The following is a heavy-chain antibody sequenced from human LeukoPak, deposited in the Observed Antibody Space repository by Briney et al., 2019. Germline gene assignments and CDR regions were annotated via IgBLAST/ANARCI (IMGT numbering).Heavy chain of an antibody. J-gene: IGHJ6*02. CDR3: ARDTRAYYYYGMDV. V-gene: IGHV4-59*01. Sequence: PSETLSLTCTVSGGPISSYYRSWIRQPPGKGLEWIGYIYYSGSTNYNPSLKSRVTISVDTSKNQFSLKLSSVTAADTAVYYCARDTRAYYYYGMDVWGQGTTVTVSS. CDR1: GGPISSYY. CDR2: IYYSGST.